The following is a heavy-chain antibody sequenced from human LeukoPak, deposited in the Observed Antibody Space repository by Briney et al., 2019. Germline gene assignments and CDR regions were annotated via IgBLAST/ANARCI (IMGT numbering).Heavy chain of an antibody. V-gene: IGHV4-59*01. CDR2: IYYGGTT. CDR1: GGSISSYY. Sequence: SETLSLTCTVSGGSISSYYWSWIRQSPGKGLEWIGYIYYGGTTNYNPSLKSRVTILIDTSKNQFSLRLSSVTAADTAVHYCARHAGGYSYETWGQGTLVTVSS. J-gene: IGHJ4*02. CDR3: ARHAGGYSYET. D-gene: IGHD5-18*01.